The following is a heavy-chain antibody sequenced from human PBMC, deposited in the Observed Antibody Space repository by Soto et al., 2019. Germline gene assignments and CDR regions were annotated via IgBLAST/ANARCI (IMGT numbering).Heavy chain of an antibody. CDR2: IYHSGST. CDR1: GGSISSSNW. J-gene: IGHJ4*02. Sequence: SETLSLTCAVSGGSISSSNWWRWVRQPPGKGLEWIGEIYHSGSTNYNPSLKSRVTISVDKSKNQFSLKLSSVTAADTAVYYCASIAAAGTGFDYWGQGTLVTVSS. D-gene: IGHD6-13*01. CDR3: ASIAAAGTGFDY. V-gene: IGHV4-4*02.